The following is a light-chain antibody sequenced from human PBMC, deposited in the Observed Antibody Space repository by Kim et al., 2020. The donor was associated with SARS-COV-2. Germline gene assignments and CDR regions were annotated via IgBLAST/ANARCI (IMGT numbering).Light chain of an antibody. J-gene: IGKJ4*02. CDR1: QSVSSSY. V-gene: IGKV3D-20*01. Sequence: EIVLTQSPATLSLSPGERATLTCKASQSVSSSYLAWYQQKPGPAPRLVIYDATIRATGIPDRFSGSGSGTDFTLTISRLEPEDFAMYYCQQYHSSPLTFGRGTKVDI. CDR2: DAT. CDR3: QQYHSSPLT.